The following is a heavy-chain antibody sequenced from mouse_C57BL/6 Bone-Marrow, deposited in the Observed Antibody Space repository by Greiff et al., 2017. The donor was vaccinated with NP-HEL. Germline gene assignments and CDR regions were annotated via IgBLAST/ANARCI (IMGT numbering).Heavy chain of an antibody. Sequence: QVQLKQSGAELARPGASVKMSCKASGYTFTSYTMHWVKQRPGQGLEWIGYINPSSGYTKYNQKFKDKATLTADKSSSTAYMQLSSLTSEDSAVYYCARTGTVVPDWYFDVWGTGTTVTVSS. J-gene: IGHJ1*03. CDR2: INPSSGYT. D-gene: IGHD1-1*01. V-gene: IGHV1-4*01. CDR3: ARTGTVVPDWYFDV. CDR1: GYTFTSYT.